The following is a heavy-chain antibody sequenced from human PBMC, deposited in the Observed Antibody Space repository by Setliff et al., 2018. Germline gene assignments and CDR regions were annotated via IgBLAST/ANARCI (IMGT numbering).Heavy chain of an antibody. CDR3: ARAPSVELVTIRTNSWFTY. J-gene: IGHJ4*02. Sequence: VSCKASGHTFRNYAFAWVRQAPGQGLEWVGWISVYNGDTNYAQKFQGRVTLTTDTSTSTAYMELRSLTSDDSAFYYCARAPSVELVTIRTNSWFTYWGQGTLVTVSS. CDR2: ISVYNGDT. V-gene: IGHV1-18*01. D-gene: IGHD5-18*01. CDR1: GHTFRNYA.